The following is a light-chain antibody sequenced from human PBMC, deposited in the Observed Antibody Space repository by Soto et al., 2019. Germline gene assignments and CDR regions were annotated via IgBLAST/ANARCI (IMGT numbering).Light chain of an antibody. Sequence: DIPMTQSPSSLSASVGDRVTISCRASQSSSSYLNWYQQKPGKAPKLLIYAASSLQSGVPSRFSGSGSGTDFTLTISSLQPEDFATYYCQQSYRTPLTFGGGTKVEIK. CDR1: QSSSSY. CDR3: QQSYRTPLT. J-gene: IGKJ4*01. V-gene: IGKV1-39*01. CDR2: AAS.